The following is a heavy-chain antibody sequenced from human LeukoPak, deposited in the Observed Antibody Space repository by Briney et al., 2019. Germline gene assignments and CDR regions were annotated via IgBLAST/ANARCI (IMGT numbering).Heavy chain of an antibody. Sequence: ASVKVSCKASGYTFTSYDINWVRQATGQGLEWMGWMNPNSGNTGYAQKFQGRVTMTRNTSISTAYVELSSLRSEDTAVYYCARGSEYYDSSGYGNWFDPWGQGTLVTVSS. CDR2: MNPNSGNT. D-gene: IGHD3-22*01. J-gene: IGHJ5*02. CDR1: GYTFTSYD. CDR3: ARGSEYYDSSGYGNWFDP. V-gene: IGHV1-8*01.